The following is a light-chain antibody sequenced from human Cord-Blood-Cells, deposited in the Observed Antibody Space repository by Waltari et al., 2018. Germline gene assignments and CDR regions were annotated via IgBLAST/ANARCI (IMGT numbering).Light chain of an antibody. V-gene: IGLV2-23*01. Sequence: QSVLTQPASVSGSPGQSITISCTGTSSDAGSYNLVSWYQQHPGKPPKLMIYEGSKRPSGVSNRFSGSKSGNTASLTISGLQAEDEADYYCCSYAGSSTLYVFGTGTKVTVL. CDR1: SSDAGSYNL. J-gene: IGLJ1*01. CDR2: EGS. CDR3: CSYAGSSTLYV.